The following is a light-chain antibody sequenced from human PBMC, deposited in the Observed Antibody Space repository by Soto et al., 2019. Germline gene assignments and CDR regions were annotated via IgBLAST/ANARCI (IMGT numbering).Light chain of an antibody. V-gene: IGKV3-20*01. J-gene: IGKJ4*01. CDR3: QQYDTSLPYT. CDR2: VAS. CDR1: QSVNNNY. Sequence: EIVLTQSPGTLSLSPGDRATLSCEASQSVNNNYLAWYQHKPGQAPRLLIYVASSRATGIPDRFSGSGSGTDFTLTIRRLEPEDFAVYYCQQYDTSLPYTFGGGTKVEIK.